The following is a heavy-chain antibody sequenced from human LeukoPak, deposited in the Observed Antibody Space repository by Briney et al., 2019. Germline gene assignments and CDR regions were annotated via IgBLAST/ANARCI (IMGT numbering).Heavy chain of an antibody. V-gene: IGHV3-15*01. CDR2: IKSKTDGCTT. J-gene: IGHJ4*02. Sequence: GGSLRLSCAASGFTFNLAWMTWVRQAPGKGLEWVGRIKSKTDGCTTDYAAPVKDRFTISRDDSKNTVYLQMDSRKTEEKAVYYCTTQYYYDSSGYYTDYWGQGTLVTVSS. CDR3: TTQYYYDSSGYYTDY. D-gene: IGHD3-22*01. CDR1: GFTFNLAW.